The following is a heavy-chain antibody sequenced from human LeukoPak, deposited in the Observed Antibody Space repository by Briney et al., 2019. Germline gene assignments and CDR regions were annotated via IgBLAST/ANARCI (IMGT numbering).Heavy chain of an antibody. J-gene: IGHJ4*02. V-gene: IGHV1-2*04. CDR1: GYTFTGYY. CDR3: ARDRSMTGYYNYYFDY. D-gene: IGHD3-9*01. Sequence: GASVKVSCKASGYTFTGYYMHWVRQAPGQGLEWMGWINPNSGGTNYAQKFQGWVTMTRDTSISTAYMELSRLRSDDTAVYYCARDRSMTGYYNYYFDYWGQGTLVTVSS. CDR2: INPNSGGT.